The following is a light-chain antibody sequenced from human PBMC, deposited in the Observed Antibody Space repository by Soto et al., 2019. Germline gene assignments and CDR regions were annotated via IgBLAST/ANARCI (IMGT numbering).Light chain of an antibody. CDR3: QQYNSYVLT. CDR2: DAS. Sequence: DIQMTQSPSTLSASVGDRVSITCRASQSIGKWLAWYQQKPGKAPNLLIYDASSLASGVPSRFSGSGSGTEFTLDISSLQPDDSATCYCQQYNSYVLTFGGGTKVEIK. V-gene: IGKV1-5*01. CDR1: QSIGKW. J-gene: IGKJ4*01.